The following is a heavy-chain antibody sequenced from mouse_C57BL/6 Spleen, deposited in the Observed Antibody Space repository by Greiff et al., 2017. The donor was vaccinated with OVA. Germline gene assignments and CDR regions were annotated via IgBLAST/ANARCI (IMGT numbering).Heavy chain of an antibody. CDR1: GFTFSDYG. D-gene: IGHD1-1*01. V-gene: IGHV5-17*01. Sequence: DVKLVESGGGLVKPGGSLKLSCAASGFTFSDYGMHWVRQAPEKGLEWVAYISSGSSTIYYADTVKGRFTISRDNAKNTLFLQMTSLRSEDTAMYYCARGFYYGSSHFDYWGQGTTLTVSS. CDR2: ISSGSSTI. CDR3: ARGFYYGSSHFDY. J-gene: IGHJ2*01.